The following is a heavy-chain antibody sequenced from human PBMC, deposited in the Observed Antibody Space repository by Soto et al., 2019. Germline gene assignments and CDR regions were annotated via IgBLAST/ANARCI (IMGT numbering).Heavy chain of an antibody. D-gene: IGHD4-4*01. V-gene: IGHV3-30*18. CDR1: GFTFSSYG. CDR2: ISYDGSNK. CDR3: AKDRGTVTPNYYYYGMDV. J-gene: IGHJ6*02. Sequence: GGSLRLSCAASGFTFSSYGMHWVRQAPGKGLEWVAVISYDGSNKYYADSVKGRFTISRDNSKNTLYLQMNSLRAEDTAVYYCAKDRGTVTPNYYYYGMDVWGQGTTVTVSS.